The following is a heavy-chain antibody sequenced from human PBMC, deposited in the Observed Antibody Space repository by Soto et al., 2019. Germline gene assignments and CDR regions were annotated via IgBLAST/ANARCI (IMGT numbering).Heavy chain of an antibody. J-gene: IGHJ4*02. V-gene: IGHV3-23*01. CDR1: GFTFSSYA. CDR3: AKAGGLDISGGYGPPHHFDY. CDR2: ISGSGGST. D-gene: IGHD6-25*01. Sequence: EVQLLASGGGLVQPGGSMRLSCAASGFTFSSYAMSWVHQAPGKGLEWVSAISGSGGSTYYADSVKGRFTISRDNSKNTLYLQMNCLRAEDTAVYYCAKAGGLDISGGYGPPHHFDYWGQGTLVTVSS.